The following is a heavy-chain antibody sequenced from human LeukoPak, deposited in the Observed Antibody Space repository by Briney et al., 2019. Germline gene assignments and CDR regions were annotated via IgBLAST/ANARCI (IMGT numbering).Heavy chain of an antibody. D-gene: IGHD1-26*01. CDR1: GFTLSSYA. V-gene: IGHV3-23*01. CDR2: ISDSGNT. Sequence: PGGSLRLSCAASGFTLSSYAMSWVRQAPGKGLEWVSAISDSGNTYHADSVKGRFTISRDNSKNTLYLQMNSLRAEDTAVYYCARDPYSGSYGNYYYYFMDVWGKGTTVTISS. CDR3: ARDPYSGSYGNYYYYFMDV. J-gene: IGHJ6*03.